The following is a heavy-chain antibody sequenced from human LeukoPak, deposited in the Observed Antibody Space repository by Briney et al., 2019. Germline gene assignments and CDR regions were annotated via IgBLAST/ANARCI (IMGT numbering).Heavy chain of an antibody. D-gene: IGHD6-13*01. Sequence: GGSLRLSCAASGFTFSIYAMSWVRQAPGKGLEWVSAISGSGGSTYYADSVKGRFTISRDNSKNTLYLQMNSLRAEDTAVYYCASPFGYSSSWYDDYWDQGTLVTVSS. CDR3: ASPFGYSSSWYDDY. CDR2: ISGSGGST. CDR1: GFTFSIYA. J-gene: IGHJ4*02. V-gene: IGHV3-23*01.